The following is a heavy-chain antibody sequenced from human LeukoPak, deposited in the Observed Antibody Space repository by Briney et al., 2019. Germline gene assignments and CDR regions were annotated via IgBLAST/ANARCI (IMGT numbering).Heavy chain of an antibody. CDR3: AKDGCSSSRGPFDY. CDR2: IRYDGSNK. D-gene: IGHD6-13*01. V-gene: IGHV3-30*02. CDR1: GFTFSSYG. Sequence: GGSLRLSCAASGFTFSSYGMHWVRQAPGKGLEWVAFIRYDGSNKYYADSVKGRFTISRDNSKNTLYLQMNSLRAEDTAVYYCAKDGCSSSRGPFDYWGQGTLVTVSS. J-gene: IGHJ4*02.